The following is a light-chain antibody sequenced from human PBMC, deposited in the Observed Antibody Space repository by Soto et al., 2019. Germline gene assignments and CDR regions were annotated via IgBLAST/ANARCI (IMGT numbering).Light chain of an antibody. J-gene: IGKJ2*01. CDR1: QTVSRH. CDR3: QQRSNWPRNT. V-gene: IGKV3-11*01. CDR2: DIS. Sequence: EIVLTQSPATVSLSPGERATLSCRASQTVSRHLAWYQQKPGQDPRLLIYDISNRDTGIPARFSGSGSGTDFTLTISRREPEDSAVYYCQQRSNWPRNTFGQGTKLEIQ.